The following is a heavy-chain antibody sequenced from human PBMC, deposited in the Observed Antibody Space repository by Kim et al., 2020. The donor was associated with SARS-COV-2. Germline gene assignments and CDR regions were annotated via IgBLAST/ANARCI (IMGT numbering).Heavy chain of an antibody. CDR3: ARRDYGEYYYYGMDV. CDR1: GYSFTSYW. Sequence: GESLKISCKGSGYSFTSYWISWVRQMPGKGLEWMGRIDPSDSYTNYSPSFQGHVTISADKSISTAYLQWSSLKASDTAMYYCARRDYGEYYYYGMDVWGQGTTVTVSS. J-gene: IGHJ6*02. CDR2: IDPSDSYT. V-gene: IGHV5-10-1*01. D-gene: IGHD3-16*01.